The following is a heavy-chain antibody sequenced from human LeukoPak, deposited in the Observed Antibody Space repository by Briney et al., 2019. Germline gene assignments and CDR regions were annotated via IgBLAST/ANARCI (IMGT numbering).Heavy chain of an antibody. V-gene: IGHV3-48*03. J-gene: IGHJ4*02. CDR2: ISSSGSTI. Sequence: QTGGSLRLSCAASGFTFSSYEMNWVHQAPGKGLEWVSYISSSGSTIYYADSVKGRFTISRDNAKNSLYLQMNSLRAEDTAVYYCARSSNGGSYYFDYWGQGTLVTVSS. CDR1: GFTFSSYE. CDR3: ARSSNGGSYYFDY. D-gene: IGHD2-15*01.